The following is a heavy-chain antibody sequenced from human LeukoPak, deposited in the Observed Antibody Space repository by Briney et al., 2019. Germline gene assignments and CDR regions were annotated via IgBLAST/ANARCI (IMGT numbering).Heavy chain of an antibody. D-gene: IGHD2-15*01. V-gene: IGHV1-69*06. J-gene: IGHJ4*02. CDR3: ARVQVGGPGRARDY. Sequence: ASVKVSCKASGGTFSNYAISWVRQAPGQGLEWMGGIIPIFGTANYAQKFRGRVTITADKSTRTAYMELSSLRSEDTAVYYCARVQVGGPGRARDYWGQGTLVTVSS. CDR1: GGTFSNYA. CDR2: IIPIFGTA.